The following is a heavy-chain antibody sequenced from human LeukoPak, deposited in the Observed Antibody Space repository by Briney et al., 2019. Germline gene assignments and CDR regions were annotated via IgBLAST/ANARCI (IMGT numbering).Heavy chain of an antibody. CDR1: GFTFSSYA. J-gene: IGHJ3*02. V-gene: IGHV3-23*01. Sequence: QSGGSLRLSCAASGFTFSSYAMSWVRQAPGKGLEWVSAISGSGGSTYYADSVKGRFTISRDNSKNTLYLQMNSLRAEDTAVYYCAKGGGVQLEGDDAFDIWGQGTMVTVSS. CDR2: ISGSGGST. CDR3: AKGGGVQLEGDDAFDI. D-gene: IGHD1-1*01.